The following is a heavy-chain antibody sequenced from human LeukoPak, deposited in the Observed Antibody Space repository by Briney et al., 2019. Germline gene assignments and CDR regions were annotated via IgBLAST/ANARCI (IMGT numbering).Heavy chain of an antibody. V-gene: IGHV4-39*01. J-gene: IGHJ6*03. CDR1: GGSISSSSYY. D-gene: IGHD5-18*01. CDR2: IFYSGST. Sequence: SETLSLTCTVSGGSISSSSYYWGWIRQPPGKGLEWIGYIFYSGSTYYNPSLKSRVTISVDTSKNQFSLKLSSVTAADTAVYYCARVTGLGRRIQLWLRRYYYYMDVWGKGTTVTVSS. CDR3: ARVTGLGRRIQLWLRRYYYYMDV.